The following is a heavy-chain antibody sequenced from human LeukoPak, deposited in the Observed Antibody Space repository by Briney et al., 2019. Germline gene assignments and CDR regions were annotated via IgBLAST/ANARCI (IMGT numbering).Heavy chain of an antibody. CDR1: GFTLSTYA. D-gene: IGHD2-21*02. Sequence: GGSLRLSCAASGFTLSTYAMSWVRQTPGKGLEWVSYISSSGSTIYYADSVKGRFTISRDNAKNSLYLQMNSLRAEDTAVYYCARGGMRAYCGGDCYAFDYWGQGTLVTVSS. J-gene: IGHJ4*02. CDR2: ISSSGSTI. CDR3: ARGGMRAYCGGDCYAFDY. V-gene: IGHV3-48*03.